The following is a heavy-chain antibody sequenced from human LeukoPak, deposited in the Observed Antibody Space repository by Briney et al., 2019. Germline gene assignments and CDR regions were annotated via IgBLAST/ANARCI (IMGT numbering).Heavy chain of an antibody. V-gene: IGHV3-74*03. CDR3: ARAMPHDNWFDP. J-gene: IGHJ5*02. Sequence: GGSLRLSCAASGLTFNSYWMHWVRHVAGKGLVWVACINGDASNTTYADSVKGRSTISRDNAKNTLYLQMNSLRVDDTAVYYCARAMPHDNWFDPWGQGSLVTVSS. CDR1: GLTFNSYW. D-gene: IGHD2-2*01. CDR2: INGDASNT.